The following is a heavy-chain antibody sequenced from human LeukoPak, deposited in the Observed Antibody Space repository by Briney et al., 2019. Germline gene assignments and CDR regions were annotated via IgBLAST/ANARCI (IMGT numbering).Heavy chain of an antibody. J-gene: IGHJ4*02. CDR1: GFTSNTYA. CDR3: AKGGMVGTSGLFDY. D-gene: IGHD4-23*01. Sequence: GGSLRLSCAASGFTSNTYAMSWVRQAPGKGLEWVSGISGSGDGTYYADSVEGRFTISRDISKNTLYLQMNTLRAEDTAVYYCAKGGMVGTSGLFDYWGQGTLVTVSS. V-gene: IGHV3-23*01. CDR2: ISGSGDGT.